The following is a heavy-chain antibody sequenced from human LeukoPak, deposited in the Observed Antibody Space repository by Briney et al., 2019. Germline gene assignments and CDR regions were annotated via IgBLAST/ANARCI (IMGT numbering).Heavy chain of an antibody. D-gene: IGHD3-10*01. V-gene: IGHV3-30*02. CDR1: GFTFNSYG. Sequence: PGGSLRLSCAASGFTFNSYGMHWVRQAPGKGLDWVAFIRYDGINKYYADSVKGRFTISRDNSKNTLYLQMNSLRAEDTAVYYCAKAPRPVWFGEENYYNYYYMDVWGKGTTVTISS. CDR3: AKAPRPVWFGEENYYNYYYMDV. CDR2: IRYDGINK. J-gene: IGHJ6*03.